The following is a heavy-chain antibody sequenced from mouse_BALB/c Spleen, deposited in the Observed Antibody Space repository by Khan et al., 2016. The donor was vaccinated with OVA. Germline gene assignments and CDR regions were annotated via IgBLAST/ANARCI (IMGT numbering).Heavy chain of an antibody. V-gene: IGHV1-4*01. CDR2: INPSSGYT. CDR3: ARTHER. CDR1: GYTFTSYT. J-gene: IGHJ2*01. Sequence: VQLQQSGAELARPGASVKMSCKASGYTFTSYTMHWVKQRPGQGLEWIGYINPSSGYTNYNQKFKDKATLTADKSSSTSYMQLSSLTSEESSVDDCARTHERWGQGTTLTVSS.